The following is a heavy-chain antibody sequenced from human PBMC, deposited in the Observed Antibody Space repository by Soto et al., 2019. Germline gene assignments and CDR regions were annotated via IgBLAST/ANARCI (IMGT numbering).Heavy chain of an antibody. J-gene: IGHJ6*02. CDR2: IYYSGST. CDR3: ARVRDNYYGMDV. V-gene: IGHV4-30-4*01. Sequence: PSETLSLTCTVSGGSISSGDYYWSWIRQPPGKGLEWIGYIYYSGSTYYNPSLKSRVTISVDTSKNQFSLKLSSVTAADTAVYYCARVRDNYYGMDVWGQGTTVTVSS. CDR1: GGSISSGDYY.